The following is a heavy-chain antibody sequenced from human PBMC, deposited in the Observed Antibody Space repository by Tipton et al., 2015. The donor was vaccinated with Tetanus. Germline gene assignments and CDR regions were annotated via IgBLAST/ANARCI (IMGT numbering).Heavy chain of an antibody. Sequence: TLSLTCTVSGGSISGYYWTWIRQAPGKGLEWIGYIYYSGSTDYNPSLKSRVTMSIDATKNHLSLKLRSVTAADTAVYYCARRDYYGSWDVLDPWSQGTLVTVSS. D-gene: IGHD3-10*01. CDR3: ARRDYYGSWDVLDP. J-gene: IGHJ5*02. CDR1: GGSISGYY. CDR2: IYYSGST. V-gene: IGHV4-59*01.